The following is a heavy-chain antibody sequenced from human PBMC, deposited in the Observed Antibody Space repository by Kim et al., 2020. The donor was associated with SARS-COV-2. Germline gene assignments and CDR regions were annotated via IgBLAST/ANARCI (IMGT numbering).Heavy chain of an antibody. CDR3: ARANTADAPAFDY. V-gene: IGHV3-30*04. Sequence: GGSLRLSCAASGFTFSSYAMHWVRQAPGKGLEWVAVISYDGSNKYYADSVKGRFTISRDNSKNTLYLQMNSLRAEDTAVYYCARANTADAPAFDYWGQGTLVTVSS. J-gene: IGHJ4*02. CDR1: GFTFSSYA. D-gene: IGHD5-18*01. CDR2: ISYDGSNK.